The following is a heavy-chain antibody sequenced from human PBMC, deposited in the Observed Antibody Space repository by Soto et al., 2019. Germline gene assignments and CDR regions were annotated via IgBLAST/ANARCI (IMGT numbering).Heavy chain of an antibody. J-gene: IGHJ1*01. V-gene: IGHV3-21*01. D-gene: IGHD3-10*01. CDR3: ARDPSDLSGPDQYFQH. CDR1: GFTFSSYS. Sequence: PGGSLRLSCAASGFTFSSYSMNWVRQAPGKGLEWVSSINSRSSYIYYADSVKGRFTISRDNAKNSLYLQMNSLRGEDTAVYYCARDPSDLSGPDQYFQHWGQGTRVTVSS. CDR2: INSRSSYI.